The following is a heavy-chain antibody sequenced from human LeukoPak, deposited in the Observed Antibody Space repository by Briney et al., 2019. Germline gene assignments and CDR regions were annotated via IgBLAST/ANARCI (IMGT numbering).Heavy chain of an antibody. Sequence: GGSLRLSCVASGFTFSNYDMHWVRQGTGKGLEWIAAIDPAGQTWYSDSVKGRFTISRENAKNALYLQMNSLRAVDTAVYYCVREPAYTGTWWYPDLWGRGTLVTVAS. V-gene: IGHV3-13*01. D-gene: IGHD3-16*01. CDR3: VREPAYTGTWWYPDL. CDR2: IDPAGQT. CDR1: GFTFSNYD. J-gene: IGHJ2*01.